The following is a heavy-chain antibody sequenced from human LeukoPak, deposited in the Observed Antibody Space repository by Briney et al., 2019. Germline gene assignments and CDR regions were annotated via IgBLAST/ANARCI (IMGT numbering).Heavy chain of an antibody. Sequence: GGSPRLSCAASGFTFSSYAMSWVRQAPGKGLEWVSAISGSGGSTYYADSVKGRFTISRDNSKNTLYLQMNSLRAEDTAVYYCARDHGNRYYYYMDVWGKGTTVTVSS. CDR1: GFTFSSYA. CDR3: ARDHGNRYYYYMDV. V-gene: IGHV3-23*01. J-gene: IGHJ6*03. D-gene: IGHD1-26*01. CDR2: ISGSGGST.